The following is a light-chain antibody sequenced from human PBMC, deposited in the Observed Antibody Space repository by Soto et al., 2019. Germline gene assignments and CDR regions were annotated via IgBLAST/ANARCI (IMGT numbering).Light chain of an antibody. Sequence: EFVFTLSPCTLSLSPGERATLSCRASQTVRNNYLAWYQQKPGQAPRLLIYDASSRATGIPDRFSGSGSGTDFTLSISRLEPEDFAVYYCHQYGSSPQTFGQGTKVDIK. J-gene: IGKJ1*01. V-gene: IGKV3-20*01. CDR3: HQYGSSPQT. CDR1: QTVRNNY. CDR2: DAS.